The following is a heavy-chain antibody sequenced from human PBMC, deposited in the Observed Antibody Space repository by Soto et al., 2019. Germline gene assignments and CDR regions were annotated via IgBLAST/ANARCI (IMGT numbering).Heavy chain of an antibody. CDR2: VYSTEIT. CDR3: ARGSAAWFDP. Sequence: SETLSLTCTVSGDSISSYFWSWIRQPPGKGLEWIGYVYSTEITNYNPSLKSRVAMSIDTSKNQFSLKVRSVTAADTAVYYCARGSAAWFDPWGQGTLVTVSS. J-gene: IGHJ5*02. V-gene: IGHV4-59*01. D-gene: IGHD6-25*01. CDR1: GDSISSYF.